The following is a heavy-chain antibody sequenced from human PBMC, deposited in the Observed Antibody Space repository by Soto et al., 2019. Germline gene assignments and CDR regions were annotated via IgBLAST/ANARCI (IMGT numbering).Heavy chain of an antibody. CDR3: ARWAGHGSNLYYYYGMDV. J-gene: IGHJ6*02. CDR1: GYTFTSYD. D-gene: IGHD2-2*01. Sequence: ASVKVSCKASGYTFTSYDINWVRQATGQGLEWMGWMNPNSGNTGYAQKFQGRVTMTRNTSISTAYMELSSLRPEDTAVYYCARWAGHGSNLYYYYGMDVWGQGTTVTVSS. V-gene: IGHV1-8*01. CDR2: MNPNSGNT.